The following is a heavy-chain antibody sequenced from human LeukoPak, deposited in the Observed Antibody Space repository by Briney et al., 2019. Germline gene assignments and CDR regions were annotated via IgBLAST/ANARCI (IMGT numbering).Heavy chain of an antibody. Sequence: SETLSLTCTISGASIDSYYWSWIRQPPGKGLEWIGSIYYSGSTYYNPSLKSRVTISVDTSKNQFSLKLSSVTAADTAVYYCARVLRGITIIKLVPYYYYYMDVWGKGTTVTISS. V-gene: IGHV4-39*07. CDR3: ARVLRGITIIKLVPYYYYYMDV. CDR1: GASIDSYY. J-gene: IGHJ6*03. D-gene: IGHD3-10*01. CDR2: IYYSGST.